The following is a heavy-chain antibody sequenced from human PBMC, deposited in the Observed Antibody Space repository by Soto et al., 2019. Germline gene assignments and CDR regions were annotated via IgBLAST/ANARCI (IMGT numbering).Heavy chain of an antibody. CDR2: ISSSSSYI. D-gene: IGHD1-26*01. J-gene: IGHJ3*02. CDR3: ASPRGGLGAEAFDI. Sequence: GGALRLSCAASGFSFSRYSMNLVRQAPGKGLEKVSSISSSSSYIYYADTVKGRVIISRDKDNNSLYLHMSMLRAEDTAVYFCASPRGGLGAEAFDIWGQGTMVTVSS. CDR1: GFSFSRYS. V-gene: IGHV3-21*01.